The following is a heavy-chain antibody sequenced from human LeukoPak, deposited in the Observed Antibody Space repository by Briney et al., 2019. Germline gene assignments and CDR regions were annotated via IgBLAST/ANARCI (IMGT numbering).Heavy chain of an antibody. Sequence: ASVKVSCKSSDYTFIKFGISWVRQAPGQGLGWMGWISGYNGDTNYVQKLQGRVTMTTDTSTTTVYMELRSLRSDDTAVYYCARDPQFYYDSTGHPFDYWGQGTLVTVSS. J-gene: IGHJ4*02. CDR2: ISGYNGDT. V-gene: IGHV1-18*01. D-gene: IGHD3-22*01. CDR1: DYTFIKFG. CDR3: ARDPQFYYDSTGHPFDY.